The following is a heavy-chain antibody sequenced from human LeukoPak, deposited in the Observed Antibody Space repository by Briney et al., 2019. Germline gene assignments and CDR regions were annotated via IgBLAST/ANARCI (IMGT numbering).Heavy chain of an antibody. D-gene: IGHD2-2*01. CDR3: ARHPRYCSSTSCYARYYYYYYVDV. Sequence: SETLSLTCRVSDYYINNGYYWGWIRQPPGKDLEWIGSIYHSGNTYYNPSLKSRVTISVDTSKNQFSLKLSSVTAADTAVYYCARHPRYCSSTSCYARYYYYYYVDVWGKGTTVTISS. CDR2: IYHSGNT. CDR1: DYYINNGYY. J-gene: IGHJ6*03. V-gene: IGHV4-38-2*01.